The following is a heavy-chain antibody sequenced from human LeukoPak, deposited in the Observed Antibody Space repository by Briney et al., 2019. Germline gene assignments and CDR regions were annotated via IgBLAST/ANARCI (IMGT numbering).Heavy chain of an antibody. D-gene: IGHD3-10*01. V-gene: IGHV1-2*02. CDR3: ARGRGTTMVRGVITNYFDL. CDR2: IDPNSGGT. CDR1: GYTFTAHY. Sequence: ASVKVSCKASGYTFTAHYIHWVRQAPGQGLEWMGWIDPNSGGTNYAQKFLGSVTMTGDTSINTAFMELSRLRSDDTAISYCARGRGTTMVRGVITNYFDLWGRGSLVTVSS. J-gene: IGHJ2*01.